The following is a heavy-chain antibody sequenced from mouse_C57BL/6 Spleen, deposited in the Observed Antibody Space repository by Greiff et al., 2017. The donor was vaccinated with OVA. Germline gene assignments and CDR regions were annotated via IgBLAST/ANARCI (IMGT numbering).Heavy chain of an antibody. CDR3: AKPTVVATDYYAMDY. CDR2: MYPRSGNT. V-gene: IGHV1-81*01. Sequence: QVQLKQSGAELARPGASVKLSCKASCYTFPSSGISWGKQRTRQGLDGIGEMYPRSGNTYYNEKVKGKATLTADKSSSTAYMELRSLTSEDTAVYFCAKPTVVATDYYAMDYWGQGTSVTVSS. J-gene: IGHJ4*01. CDR1: CYTFPSSG. D-gene: IGHD1-1*01.